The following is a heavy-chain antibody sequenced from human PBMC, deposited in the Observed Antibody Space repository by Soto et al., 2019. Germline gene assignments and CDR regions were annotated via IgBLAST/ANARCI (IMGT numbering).Heavy chain of an antibody. CDR1: GFTFSSYS. V-gene: IGHV3-21*01. Sequence: GSLRLSCAASGFTFSSYSMNWVRQAPGKGLEWVSSISSSSSYIYYADSVKGRFTISRDNAKNSLYLQMNSLRAEDTAVYYCASSAGYAPKNDYWGQGTLVTAPQ. D-gene: IGHD3-16*01. CDR2: ISSSSSYI. CDR3: ASSAGYAPKNDY. J-gene: IGHJ4*02.